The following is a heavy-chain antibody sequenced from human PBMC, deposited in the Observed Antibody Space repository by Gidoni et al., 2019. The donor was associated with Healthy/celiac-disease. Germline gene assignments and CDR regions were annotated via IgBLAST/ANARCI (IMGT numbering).Heavy chain of an antibody. CDR2: IKQDGSEK. Sequence: EVQLVESGGGLVQPGGSLRLSCAASGFTFSSYWMSWVRQAPGKGLEWVANIKQDGSEKYYVDSVKGRFTISRDNAKNSLYLQMNSLRAEDTAVYYCARDFGPDGTPFDYWGQGTLVTVSS. J-gene: IGHJ4*02. D-gene: IGHD1-1*01. CDR1: GFTFSSYW. V-gene: IGHV3-7*04. CDR3: ARDFGPDGTPFDY.